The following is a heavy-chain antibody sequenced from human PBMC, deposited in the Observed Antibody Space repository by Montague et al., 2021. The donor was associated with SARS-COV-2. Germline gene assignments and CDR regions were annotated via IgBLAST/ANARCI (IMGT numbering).Heavy chain of an antibody. V-gene: IGHV3-48*03. Sequence: SLRLSCAASGFTFSSYEMNWVRQAPGKGLEWVSYISSSGSTIYYADSVKGRFTISRDNAKNSLYLQMNSLRAEDTAVYYCVASGGVIVTWFDPWGQGTLVTVSS. J-gene: IGHJ5*02. CDR3: VASGGVIVTWFDP. D-gene: IGHD3-16*02. CDR2: ISSSGSTI. CDR1: GFTFSSYE.